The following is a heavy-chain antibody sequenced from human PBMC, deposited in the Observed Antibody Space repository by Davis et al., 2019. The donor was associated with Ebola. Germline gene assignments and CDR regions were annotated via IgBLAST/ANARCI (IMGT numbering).Heavy chain of an antibody. Sequence: AASVKVTCKTSGYIFTRYSIHWVRQAPGEGLEWMGWISAYNGNTNYAQKLQGRVTMTTDTSTSTAYMELRSLRSDDTAVYYCARGRLELPRYWGQGTLVTVSS. CDR2: ISAYNGNT. J-gene: IGHJ4*02. CDR1: GYIFTRYS. V-gene: IGHV1-18*04. CDR3: ARGRLELPRY. D-gene: IGHD1-7*01.